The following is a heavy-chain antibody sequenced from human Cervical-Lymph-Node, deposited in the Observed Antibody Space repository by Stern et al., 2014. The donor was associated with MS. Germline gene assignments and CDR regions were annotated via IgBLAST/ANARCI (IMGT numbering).Heavy chain of an antibody. CDR3: ARAIFGVNTAAMAPDAFDT. CDR2: IYTDDST. J-gene: IGHJ3*02. Sequence: EVQLVQSGGGLIQPGGSLRLSCAAPGFTVSNNYISWVRQAPGQGLEWVSLIYTDDSTYYAGSVKGRFTISRDSSKNKLFLQMNSLRAEDTAVYYCARAIFGVNTAAMAPDAFDTWGQGTMVTVSS. CDR1: GFTVSNNY. D-gene: IGHD3-3*01. V-gene: IGHV3-53*01.